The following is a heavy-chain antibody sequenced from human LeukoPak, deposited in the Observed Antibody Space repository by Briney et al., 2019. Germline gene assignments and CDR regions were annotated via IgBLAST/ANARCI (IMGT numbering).Heavy chain of an antibody. CDR3: ASADGYKIDY. J-gene: IGHJ4*02. CDR1: GGSFSGYY. Sequence: SETLSLTCAVYGGSFSGYYWSWIRQPPGKGLEWIGEINHSGSTNYNPSLQSRVTISVDTSKNQFSQKLSSVTAADTAVYYCASADGYKIDYWGQGTLVTVSS. CDR2: INHSGST. V-gene: IGHV4-34*01. D-gene: IGHD5-24*01.